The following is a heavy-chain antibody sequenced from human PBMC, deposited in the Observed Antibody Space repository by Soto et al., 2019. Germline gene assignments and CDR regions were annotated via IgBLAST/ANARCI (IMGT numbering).Heavy chain of an antibody. V-gene: IGHV7-4-1*01. J-gene: IGHJ5*02. CDR2: INTNTGNP. CDR1: GYTFTSYA. CDR3: ARALYCSGGSCYDHNWFDP. Sequence: QVQLVQSGSELKKPGASVKVSCKASGYTFTSYAMNWARQAPGQGLEWMGWINTNTGNPTYAQGFTGRFVFSLDTSVSTAYLQICSLKAEDTAVYYCARALYCSGGSCYDHNWFDPWGQGTLVTVSS. D-gene: IGHD2-15*01.